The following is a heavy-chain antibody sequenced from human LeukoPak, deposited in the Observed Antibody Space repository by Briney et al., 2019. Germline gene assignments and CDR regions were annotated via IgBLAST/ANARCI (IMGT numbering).Heavy chain of an antibody. V-gene: IGHV4-39*01. D-gene: IGHD2-2*01. CDR1: GGSISSSSYY. Sequence: SETLSLTCTVSGGSISSSSYYWGWIRQPPGKGLEWIGSIYYSGSTYYNPSLKSRVTISVDTSKNQFSLKLSSVTAADTAVYYCARHVSDCSTRCGYYYYYYYMDVWGKGTTVTVSS. CDR2: IYYSGST. J-gene: IGHJ6*03. CDR3: ARHVSDCSTRCGYYYYYYYMDV.